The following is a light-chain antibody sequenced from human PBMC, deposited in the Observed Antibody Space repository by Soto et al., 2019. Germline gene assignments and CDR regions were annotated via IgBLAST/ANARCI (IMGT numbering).Light chain of an antibody. Sequence: QSVLTQPPSVSGAPGQRVAISCTGSSSNIGAEYDVHWYQQLPGTAPKRLIYGDNNRPSGVPDRFSDSKSGTSASLAITGLQPEDEADYYCQSYDSSLVVVFGGGTKLTVL. V-gene: IGLV1-40*01. CDR2: GDN. CDR3: QSYDSSLVVV. CDR1: SSNIGAEYD. J-gene: IGLJ2*01.